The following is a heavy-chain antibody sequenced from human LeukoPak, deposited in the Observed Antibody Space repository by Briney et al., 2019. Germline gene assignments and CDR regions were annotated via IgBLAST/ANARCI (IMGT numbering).Heavy chain of an antibody. CDR3: AMIPYDILTVSLDY. CDR1: GFTFSSYW. J-gene: IGHJ4*02. V-gene: IGHV3-74*01. Sequence: PGGSLRVSCAAPGFTFSSYWMHSVRQAPGEGLVWVSRINSDGSSTSYADSVKGRFIISRDNAKNTLYLQMNSLRAEDTAVYYCAMIPYDILTVSLDYWGQGTLVTVSS. D-gene: IGHD3-9*01. CDR2: INSDGSST.